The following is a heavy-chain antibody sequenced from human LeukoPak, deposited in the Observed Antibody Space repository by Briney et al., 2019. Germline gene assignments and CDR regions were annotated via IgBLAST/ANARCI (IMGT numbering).Heavy chain of an antibody. CDR1: GGSISSHY. J-gene: IGHJ5*02. CDR3: ARFTTLLWFGELLHWFDP. CDR2: IYYSGST. Sequence: PSETLSLTCTVSGGSISSHYWSWIRQPPGKGLEWIGYIYYSGSTNYNPSLKSRVTISVDTSKNQFSLKLSSVTAADTAVYYCARFTTLLWFGELLHWFDPWGQGTLVTVSS. V-gene: IGHV4-59*11. D-gene: IGHD3-10*01.